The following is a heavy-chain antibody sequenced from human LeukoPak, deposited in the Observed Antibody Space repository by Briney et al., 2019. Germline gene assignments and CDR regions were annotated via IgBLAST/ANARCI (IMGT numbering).Heavy chain of an antibody. CDR3: ARFYYASGNFRAFDN. V-gene: IGHV1-2*02. J-gene: IGHJ4*02. CDR1: GYTFTGYY. CDR2: INPNSGGT. D-gene: IGHD3-10*01. Sequence: ASVKVSCKASGYTFTGYYMHWVRQAPGQGLEWMGWINPNSGGTNYAQKFQGRVTMTRDTPISTAYMELSGLRSDDTAVYYCARFYYASGNFRAFDNWGQGTLVTVSS.